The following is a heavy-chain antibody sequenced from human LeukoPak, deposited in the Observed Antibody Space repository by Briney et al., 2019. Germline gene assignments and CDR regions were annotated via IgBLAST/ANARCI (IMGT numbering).Heavy chain of an antibody. V-gene: IGHV3-48*03. CDR3: ARYGDSSVYYSADAFDI. D-gene: IGHD3-22*01. J-gene: IGHJ3*02. CDR2: IGTSDSST. Sequence: GGSLRLSCAASGFTFSSYEMNWVRQAPGKGLEWVSYIGTSDSSTYYADSVKGRFTIFRDNAKNSLYLQMNSLRAEDTAVYYCARYGDSSVYYSADAFDIWGQGTMVTVSS. CDR1: GFTFSSYE.